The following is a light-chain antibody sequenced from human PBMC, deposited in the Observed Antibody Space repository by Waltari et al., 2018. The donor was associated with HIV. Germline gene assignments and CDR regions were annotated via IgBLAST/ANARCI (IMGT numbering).Light chain of an antibody. CDR1: SDIDVDDYN. V-gene: IGLV5-37*01. J-gene: IGLJ3*02. CDR3: MIWPGNVWV. CDR2: YNSDSDK. Sequence: QPVVRQPPSSSASPGESARLTCTLPSDIDVDDYNIYWYQKQPGSPPRFLLYYNSDSDKGQGSGVPSRFSGSKDASVNSGILLISGLQSEDEAVYYCMIWPGNVWVFGGGTKLTVL.